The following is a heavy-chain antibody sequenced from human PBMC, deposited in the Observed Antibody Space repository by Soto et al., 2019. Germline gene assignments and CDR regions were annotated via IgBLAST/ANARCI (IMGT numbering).Heavy chain of an antibody. Sequence: EVQLVESGGGLVQPGGSLRLSCAASGFTFSSYWMSWVRQAPGKGLEWVANIKQDGSEKYYVDSVKGRFTISRDNAKNSLYLQINSLRAEDTAVYYCARDDATFTVFYFDYWGQGTLVTVSS. CDR2: IKQDGSEK. CDR3: ARDDATFTVFYFDY. V-gene: IGHV3-7*01. D-gene: IGHD3-16*01. CDR1: GFTFSSYW. J-gene: IGHJ4*02.